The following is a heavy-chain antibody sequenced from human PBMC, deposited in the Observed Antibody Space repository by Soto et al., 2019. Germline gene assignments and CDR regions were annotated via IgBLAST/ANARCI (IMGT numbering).Heavy chain of an antibody. CDR3: ARGPRYDYVWGSYRYKHWFDP. J-gene: IGHJ5*02. CDR2: IYSGGST. CDR1: GFSVSSNY. V-gene: IGHV3-66*01. Sequence: GSLTLSCPASGFSVSSNYVSWVRQAPGKGLEWVSVIYSGGSTYYADSVKGRFTISRDNSKNTLYLQMNSLRAEDTAVYYCARGPRYDYVWGSYRYKHWFDPWGQGTLVTVSS. D-gene: IGHD3-16*02.